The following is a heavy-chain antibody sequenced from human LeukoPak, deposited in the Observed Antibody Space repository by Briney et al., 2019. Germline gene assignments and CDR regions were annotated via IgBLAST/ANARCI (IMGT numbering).Heavy chain of an antibody. Sequence: SETLSLTCTASGGSITSSSYYWGWIRQPPGKGLEWIGSIYYSGSTYYNPSLKSRVTISVDTSKNQFSLKLSSVTAADTAVYYCARAGSFSGSTDYWGQGTLVTVSS. D-gene: IGHD1-26*01. J-gene: IGHJ4*02. CDR2: IYYSGST. V-gene: IGHV4-39*07. CDR1: GGSITSSSYY. CDR3: ARAGSFSGSTDY.